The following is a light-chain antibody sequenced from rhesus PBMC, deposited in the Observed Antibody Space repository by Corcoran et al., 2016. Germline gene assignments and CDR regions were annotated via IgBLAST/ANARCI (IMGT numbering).Light chain of an antibody. CDR2: YAS. CDR3: QRYNSNPRT. CDR1: QDINSY. V-gene: IGKV1-37*01. J-gene: IGKJ1*01. Sequence: DIQMTQSPSSLSASVGDRVTITCRASQDINSYLAWYQQRPGKAPKPLVYYASNLESGVPSRFSGSGSGTEFTLTISSLQPEDFATYYCQRYNSNPRTFGQGTKVEIK.